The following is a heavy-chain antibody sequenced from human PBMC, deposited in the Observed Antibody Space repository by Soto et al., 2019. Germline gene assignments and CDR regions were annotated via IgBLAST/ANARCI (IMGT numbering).Heavy chain of an antibody. V-gene: IGHV2-5*02. CDR1: GFSLSTSGVG. CDR3: AHSRSSGYYPGDWFDP. D-gene: IGHD3-22*01. J-gene: IGHJ5*02. Sequence: QITLKESGPTLVKPTQTLTLTCTFSGFSLSTSGVGVGWIRQPPGKALEWLALIYWDDDKRYSPSLKSRLTITKDTSKNQVVLTMTNMDPVDTATYYCAHSRSSGYYPGDWFDPWGQGTLVTVSS. CDR2: IYWDDDK.